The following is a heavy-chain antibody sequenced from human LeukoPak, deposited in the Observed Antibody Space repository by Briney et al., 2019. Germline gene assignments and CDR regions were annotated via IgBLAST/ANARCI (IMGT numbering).Heavy chain of an antibody. D-gene: IGHD6-13*01. V-gene: IGHV4-34*01. J-gene: IGHJ4*02. CDR1: GGSLSGYY. Sequence: PSETLSLTCAVYGGSLSGYYWSWIRQPPRKGLEWIGEINHSGSTNYNPSLKSRVTISVDTSKNQFSLKLSSVTAADTAVYYCALARAAADTRRGRSFDYWGQGTLVTVSS. CDR2: INHSGST. CDR3: ALARAAADTRRGRSFDY.